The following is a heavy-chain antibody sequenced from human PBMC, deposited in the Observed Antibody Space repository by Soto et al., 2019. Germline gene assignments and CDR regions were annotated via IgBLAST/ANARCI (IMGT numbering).Heavy chain of an antibody. CDR2: INAGNGNT. V-gene: IGHV1-3*01. CDR3: AREYIYYDSSGYYYVCDY. Sequence: ASVKVSCKASGYTFTSYAMHWVRQAPGQRLERMGWINAGNGNTKYSQKFQGRVTITRDTSASTAYMELSSLRSEDTAVYYCAREYIYYDSSGYYYVCDYWGQGTLVTVSS. J-gene: IGHJ4*02. CDR1: GYTFTSYA. D-gene: IGHD3-22*01.